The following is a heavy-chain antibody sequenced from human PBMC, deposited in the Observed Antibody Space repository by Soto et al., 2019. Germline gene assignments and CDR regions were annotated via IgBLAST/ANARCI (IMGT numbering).Heavy chain of an antibody. J-gene: IGHJ4*02. CDR1: GGSISTSNW. V-gene: IGHV4-4*02. Sequence: SETQSLTCAVSGGSISTSNWWSWVRQPPGKGLEWIGEVYHSGSTNYNPSFKSRVAMSVDKSKNQFSLKLNSVTAADTALYYCARTSTSGPRFDYWGQGSLVTVSS. D-gene: IGHD1-1*01. CDR2: VYHSGST. CDR3: ARTSTSGPRFDY.